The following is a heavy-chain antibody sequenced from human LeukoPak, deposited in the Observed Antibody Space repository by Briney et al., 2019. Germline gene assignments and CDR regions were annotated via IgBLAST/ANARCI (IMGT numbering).Heavy chain of an antibody. J-gene: IGHJ3*02. CDR2: INPNSGGT. CDR1: GYTFTGYY. CDR3: ARSPTKVDTAMVDAFDI. V-gene: IGHV1-2*02. D-gene: IGHD5-18*01. Sequence: ASVKVSCKASGYTFTGYYMHWVRQAPGQGLEWMGWINPNSGGTNYAQKFQGRVTMTRDTSISTAYMELSRLRSDDTAVYYCARSPTKVDTAMVDAFDIWGQGTMVTVSS.